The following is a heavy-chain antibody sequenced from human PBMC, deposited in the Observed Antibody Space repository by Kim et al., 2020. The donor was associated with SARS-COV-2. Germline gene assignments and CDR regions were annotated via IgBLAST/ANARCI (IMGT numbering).Heavy chain of an antibody. V-gene: IGHV3-73*01. J-gene: IGHJ6*02. Sequence: GGSLRLSCAASGFTFSGSAMHWVRQASGKGLEWVGRIRSKANSYATAYAASVKGRFTISRDDSKNTAYLQMNSLKTEDTAVYYCTRQFLLHDSSGYPDYYYYGMDVWGQGTTVTVSS. CDR1: GFTFSGSA. D-gene: IGHD3-22*01. CDR3: TRQFLLHDSSGYPDYYYYGMDV. CDR2: IRSKANSYAT.